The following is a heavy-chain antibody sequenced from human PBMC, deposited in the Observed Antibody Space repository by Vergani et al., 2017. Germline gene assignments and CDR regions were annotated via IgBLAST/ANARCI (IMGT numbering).Heavy chain of an antibody. CDR1: GGPISSRSYY. CDR3: ARDVRETGQH. D-gene: IGHD5-24*01. V-gene: IGHV4-39*07. Sequence: QLQLQESGPGLVKPSETLSLTCTVSGGPISSRSYYWGWIRQPPGKGLEWIGSIYYSGSTYYNPSLKSRVTISVDTSKNQFSLKLSSVTAADTAVYYCARDVRETGQHWGQGTLVTVSS. CDR2: IYYSGST. J-gene: IGHJ1*01.